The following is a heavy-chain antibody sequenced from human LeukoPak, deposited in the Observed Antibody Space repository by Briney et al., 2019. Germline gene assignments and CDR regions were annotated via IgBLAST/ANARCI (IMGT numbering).Heavy chain of an antibody. D-gene: IGHD4-11*01. CDR3: AGVTFRSNYGVRWFDP. J-gene: IGHJ5*02. V-gene: IGHV1-8*03. CDR1: GYTLTSYD. CDR2: MNPNSGNT. Sequence: ASVKVSCKASGYTLTSYDINWVRQATGEGLEWMGWMNPNSGNTGYAQKFQGRATITRNTTISTAYMELSSQRSEDTAVHYCAGVTFRSNYGVRWFDPRGQGTLVTVSS.